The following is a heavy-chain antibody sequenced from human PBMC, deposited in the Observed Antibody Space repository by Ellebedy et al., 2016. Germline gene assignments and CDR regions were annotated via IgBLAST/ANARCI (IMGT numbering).Heavy chain of an antibody. CDR1: GYTFTDYG. J-gene: IGHJ4*02. Sequence: ASVKVSCKASGYTFTDYGISWVRQAPGQGLEWMGWISAYNGNTNHAQKLQGRVTMTTDTSTSTAYMELRSLRSDDTAVYYCARDPRPYLRYGHYDFWGQGTLVTVSS. V-gene: IGHV1-18*01. CDR2: ISAYNGNT. D-gene: IGHD3-9*01. CDR3: ARDPRPYLRYGHYDF.